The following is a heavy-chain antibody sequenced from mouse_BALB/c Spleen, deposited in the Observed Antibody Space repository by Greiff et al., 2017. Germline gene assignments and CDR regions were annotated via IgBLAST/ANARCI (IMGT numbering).Heavy chain of an antibody. Sequence: VQLQQSGPELMKPGASVKISCKASGYSFTSYYMHWVKQSHGKSLEWIGYIDPFNGGTSYNQKFKGKATLTVDKSSSTAYMHRSSLTSEDAAVYYSARSLLRLSEDYWGQGTTLTVSS. D-gene: IGHD1-2*01. J-gene: IGHJ2*01. CDR2: IDPFNGGT. CDR3: ARSLLRLSEDY. CDR1: GYSFTSYY. V-gene: IGHV1S135*01.